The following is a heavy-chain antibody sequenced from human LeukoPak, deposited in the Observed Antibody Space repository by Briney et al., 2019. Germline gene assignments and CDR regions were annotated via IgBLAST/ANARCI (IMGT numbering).Heavy chain of an antibody. J-gene: IGHJ4*02. CDR3: ARGYMFGGTXVTLDY. Sequence: ASVKVSCKASGYRFSSYGVTWVRQAPGQGLEWMGWIRVDNGNTRYALNLQGRVTLTRDTSSSTAYMELRSLKSDDTAVYYCARGYMFGGTXVTLDYWGQGTLVSVSS. CDR1: GYRFSSYG. V-gene: IGHV1-18*01. CDR2: IRVDNGNT. D-gene: IGHD3-16*01.